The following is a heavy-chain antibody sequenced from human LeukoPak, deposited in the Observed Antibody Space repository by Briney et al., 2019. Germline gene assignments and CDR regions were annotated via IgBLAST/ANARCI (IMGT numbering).Heavy chain of an antibody. J-gene: IGHJ4*02. CDR1: GYTFTSYY. V-gene: IGHV1-46*01. Sequence: GASVKVSCKASGYTFTSYYMHWVRQAPGQGLEWMGIINPSGGSTSYAQKFQGRVTMTRDTSTSTVYMELSSLRSEDTAVYYCAREWIQLWTRGYYFDYWGQGTLVTVSS. CDR2: INPSGGST. D-gene: IGHD5-18*01. CDR3: AREWIQLWTRGYYFDY.